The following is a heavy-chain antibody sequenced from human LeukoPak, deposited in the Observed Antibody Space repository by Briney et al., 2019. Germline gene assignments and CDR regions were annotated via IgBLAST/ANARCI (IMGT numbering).Heavy chain of an antibody. Sequence: SETLSLTCTVSGGSISSYYWSWIRQPPGKGLEWIGYIYYSGSTNYNPSLKSRVTISVDTSKNQFSLKLSSVTAADTAVYYCARETRIAVAGKYYFDYWGQGTLVTVSS. D-gene: IGHD6-19*01. CDR2: IYYSGST. J-gene: IGHJ4*02. CDR1: GGSISSYY. CDR3: ARETRIAVAGKYYFDY. V-gene: IGHV4-59*01.